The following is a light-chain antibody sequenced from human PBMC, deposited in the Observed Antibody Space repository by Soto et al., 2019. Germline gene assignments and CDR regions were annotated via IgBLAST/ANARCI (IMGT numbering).Light chain of an antibody. CDR2: EVS. V-gene: IGLV2-14*01. J-gene: IGLJ2*01. CDR3: VSYSRSGTLGPV. Sequence: QSALTQPASVSGSPGQSIIVSCTGTSNDVGGYNYVSWYQQHPGKAPKLIIYEVSNRPAGVSNRFSASKSGNTASLTISGLQADDEADYYCVSYSRSGTLGPVFCGGTKVTVL. CDR1: SNDVGGYNY.